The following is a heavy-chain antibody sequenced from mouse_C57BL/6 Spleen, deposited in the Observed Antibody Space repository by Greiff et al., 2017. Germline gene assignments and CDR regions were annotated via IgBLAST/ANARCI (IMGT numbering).Heavy chain of an antibody. CDR1: GYTFTSYW. CDR3: ARAYYDGSSYDWYFDV. J-gene: IGHJ1*03. Sequence: QVQLQQSGTELVKPGASVKLSCKASGYTFTSYWMHWVKQRPGQGLEWIGNINPTNGGTNYNEKFKSKATLTVDKSSSTAYMQLSSLTSEDSAGYYSARAYYDGSSYDWYFDVWGTGTTVTVSS. CDR2: INPTNGGT. D-gene: IGHD1-1*01. V-gene: IGHV1-53*01.